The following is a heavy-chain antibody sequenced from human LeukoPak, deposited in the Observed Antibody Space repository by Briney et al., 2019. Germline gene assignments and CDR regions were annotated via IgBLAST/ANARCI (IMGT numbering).Heavy chain of an antibody. CDR2: IYSGGRT. D-gene: IGHD3-10*02. CDR1: GFTVSSNY. J-gene: IGHJ6*04. Sequence: PGGSLRLSCAASGFTVSSNYMSWVRQAPGKGLEWVSVIYSGGRTYYADSVKGRFTISRDISKNTLYLQMNSLRAEDTAVYYCAELGITMIGGVWGKGTTVTISS. V-gene: IGHV3-66*01. CDR3: AELGITMIGGV.